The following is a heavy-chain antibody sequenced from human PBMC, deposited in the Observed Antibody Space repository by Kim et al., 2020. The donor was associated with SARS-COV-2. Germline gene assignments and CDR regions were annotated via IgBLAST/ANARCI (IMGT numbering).Heavy chain of an antibody. CDR3: AKDGGSSWYWYFDY. D-gene: IGHD6-13*01. J-gene: IGHJ4*02. CDR2: IWYDGSNK. V-gene: IGHV3-33*06. Sequence: GGSLRLSCAASGFTFSSYAMHWVRQAPGKGLEWVAVIWYDGSNKYYADSVKGRFTISRDNSKNTLYLQMNSLRAEDTAVYYCAKDGGSSWYWYFDYWGQG. CDR1: GFTFSSYA.